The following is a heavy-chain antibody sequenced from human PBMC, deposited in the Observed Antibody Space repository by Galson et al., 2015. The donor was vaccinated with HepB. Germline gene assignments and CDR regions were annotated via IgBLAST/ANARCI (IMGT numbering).Heavy chain of an antibody. Sequence: SVKVSCKASGYTFSSYGINWVRQATGQGLEWMGWMNPKSGNTGYAQKFQGRVTMTRNTAISTAYMELSSLRSEDTAVYYCARGAWRYRASEFRFDPWGQGTLVTVSS. CDR1: GYTFSSYG. CDR2: MNPKSGNT. J-gene: IGHJ5*02. D-gene: IGHD1-1*01. V-gene: IGHV1-8*01. CDR3: ARGAWRYRASEFRFDP.